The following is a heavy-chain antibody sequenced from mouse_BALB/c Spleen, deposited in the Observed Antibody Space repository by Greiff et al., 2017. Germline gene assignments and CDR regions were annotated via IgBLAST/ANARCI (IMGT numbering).Heavy chain of an antibody. CDR1: GFNIKDTY. J-gene: IGHJ4*01. V-gene: IGHV14-3*02. Sequence: VQLQQSGAELVKPGASVKLSCTASGFNIKDTYMHWVKQRPEQGLEWIGRIDPANGNTKYDPKFQGKATITADTSSNTAYLQLSSLTSEDTAVYYCARAQLLWFYAMDYWGQGTSVTVSS. D-gene: IGHD2-2*01. CDR2: IDPANGNT. CDR3: ARAQLLWFYAMDY.